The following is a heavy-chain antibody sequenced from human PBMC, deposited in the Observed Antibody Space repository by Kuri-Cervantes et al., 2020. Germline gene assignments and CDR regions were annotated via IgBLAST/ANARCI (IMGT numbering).Heavy chain of an antibody. D-gene: IGHD6-13*01. Sequence: ASVKVSCKASGYTFTSYGISWVRQASGQGLEWMGWISAYNGDTNYAQKLQGRVTMTTDTSTSTAYMELRSLRSDDAAVYYCARDLEAAPGINLTDYWGQGTLVTVSS. J-gene: IGHJ4*02. CDR2: ISAYNGDT. CDR1: GYTFTSYG. V-gene: IGHV1-18*01. CDR3: ARDLEAAPGINLTDY.